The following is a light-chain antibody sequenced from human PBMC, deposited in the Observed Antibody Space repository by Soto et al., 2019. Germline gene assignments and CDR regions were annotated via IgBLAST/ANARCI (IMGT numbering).Light chain of an antibody. CDR3: QQYFSSPT. CDR1: QSIFSSSTNKNY. Sequence: DIVLTQSPESLPVSLGERATINCKSAQSIFSSSTNKNYLAWYQQKPGQSPKLLIYWASTRESGVPDRFSGSGSGTDFTLTISSLQAEDVAVYYCQQYFSSPTFGQGTRLEIK. V-gene: IGKV4-1*01. CDR2: WAS. J-gene: IGKJ5*01.